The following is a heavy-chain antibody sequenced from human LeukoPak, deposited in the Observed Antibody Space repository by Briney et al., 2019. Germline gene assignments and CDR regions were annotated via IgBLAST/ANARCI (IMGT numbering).Heavy chain of an antibody. Sequence: GGSLRLSCAASGFTFSSYWMTWVRQAPGQGLEWVANIRQDGSKIYYVDSVKGRFTISRDNSKNSLYLQMNSLRAEDTAVYFCVGDMDVWGKGTTVTVSS. V-gene: IGHV3-7*03. J-gene: IGHJ6*03. CDR2: IRQDGSKI. CDR1: GFTFSSYW. CDR3: VGDMDV.